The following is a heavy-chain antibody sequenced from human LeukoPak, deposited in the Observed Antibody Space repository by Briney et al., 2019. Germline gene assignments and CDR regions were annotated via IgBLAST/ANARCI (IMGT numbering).Heavy chain of an antibody. V-gene: IGHV1-69*04. D-gene: IGHD1-7*01. CDR3: ARDGNWNYGGYYYMDV. J-gene: IGHJ6*03. CDR2: IIPILGIA. CDR1: GGTFSSYA. Sequence: SVKVSCKASGGTFSSYAISWVRQAPGQGLEWMGRIIPILGIANYAQKFQGRVTITADKSTSTAYMELSSLRSEDTAVYYCARDGNWNYGGYYYMDVWGKGTTVTVSS.